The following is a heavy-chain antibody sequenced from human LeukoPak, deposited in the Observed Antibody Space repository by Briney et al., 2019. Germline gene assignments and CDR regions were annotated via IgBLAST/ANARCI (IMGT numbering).Heavy chain of an antibody. CDR1: GGTFSSYA. CDR3: ARGLLIDRAMGMSQSSWNPWHI. V-gene: IGHV1-69*05. CDR2: IIPMFGTA. D-gene: IGHD5-18*01. J-gene: IGHJ3*02. Sequence: SVKLSCKASGGTFSSYAISWVRQAPGQGLEWMGRIIPMFGTASYAQKFQGRVTITTDESTSTAYMELSSLRSEDTAVYYCARGLLIDRAMGMSQSSWNPWHIWGQGTMVTVSS.